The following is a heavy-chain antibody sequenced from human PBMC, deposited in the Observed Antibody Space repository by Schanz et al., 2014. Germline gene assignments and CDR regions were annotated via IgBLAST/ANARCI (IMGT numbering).Heavy chain of an antibody. D-gene: IGHD6-13*01. CDR1: GGTFSSDT. CDR2: IVPIAGIT. Sequence: QVHLVQSGAEAKKPGSSVKVSCKASGGTFSSDTFSWVRQAPGQGLEWMGRIVPIAGITNYAQRFQGRVTITADKSSDTAYMELSSLRSEDTAVYYCARDGVNAAAGGNYWGQGPLVAVSS. CDR3: ARDGVNAAAGGNY. J-gene: IGHJ4*02. V-gene: IGHV1-69*08.